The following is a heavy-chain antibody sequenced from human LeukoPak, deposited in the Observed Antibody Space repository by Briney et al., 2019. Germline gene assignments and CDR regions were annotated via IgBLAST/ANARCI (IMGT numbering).Heavy chain of an antibody. V-gene: IGHV3-21*01. Sequence: GGFLRLSCAASGFSFSSYSMNWVRQAPGTGLEWVSSGSSSSSYIYYEDSVQGRFTISRVNAKNALYLQMNSLRAEDTAVYYCARERVLWFGESREGFDYWGQGTLVTVSS. CDR2: GSSSSSYI. CDR1: GFSFSSYS. CDR3: ARERVLWFGESREGFDY. J-gene: IGHJ4*02. D-gene: IGHD3-10*01.